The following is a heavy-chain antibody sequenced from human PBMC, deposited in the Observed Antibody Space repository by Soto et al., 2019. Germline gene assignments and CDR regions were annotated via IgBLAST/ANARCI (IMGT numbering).Heavy chain of an antibody. J-gene: IGHJ4*02. D-gene: IGHD2-15*01. CDR3: ARRALPHAFVDY. V-gene: IGHV3-30*04. CDR1: GFTFSDYA. CDR2: ISFDGKNK. Sequence: PGGSLRLSCAASGFTFSDYAMHWVRQAPGKGLEWVTVISFDGKNKYYADSVKGRFTISRDDSKNTLYLQMNSLRPEDTAVYFCARRALPHAFVDYWGQGTLVTVSS.